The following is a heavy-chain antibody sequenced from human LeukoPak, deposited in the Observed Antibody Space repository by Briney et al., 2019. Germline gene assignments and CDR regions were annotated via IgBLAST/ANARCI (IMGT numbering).Heavy chain of an antibody. D-gene: IGHD6-19*01. V-gene: IGHV1-2*02. J-gene: IGHJ4*02. CDR1: GYTFTGYY. CDR2: INANSGGI. Sequence: GASVKVSCKASGYTFTGYYMHWVRQAPGQGLEWMGWINANSGGISYAQKFQGRVTMTRDTSISTAYMELSSLRSDDTALYYCARGYSVPGPVEKWGQGTLVIVSS. CDR3: ARGYSVPGPVEK.